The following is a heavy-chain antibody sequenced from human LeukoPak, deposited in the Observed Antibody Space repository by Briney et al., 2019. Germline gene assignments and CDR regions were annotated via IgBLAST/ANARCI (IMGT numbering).Heavy chain of an antibody. J-gene: IGHJ5*02. Sequence: ASVKVACKASGYSFTGANIHWVRQAPGQGLGWVGRIDPKSGDTKYAKKFQGRVTVTRDTSISTVYMDLSRLTSDDTALYHCATRMSSVAGFDPWGQGTLVTVSS. D-gene: IGHD4-23*01. CDR3: ATRMSSVAGFDP. CDR1: GYSFTGAN. V-gene: IGHV1-2*02. CDR2: IDPKSGDT.